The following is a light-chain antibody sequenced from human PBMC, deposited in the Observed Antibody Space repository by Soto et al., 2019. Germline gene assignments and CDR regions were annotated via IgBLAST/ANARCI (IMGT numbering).Light chain of an antibody. CDR1: SSDVGGFNY. Sequence: QSVLTQPASVSGSPGQSITISCTGTSSDVGGFNYVSWYQQHPGKAPKLMIYDVSNRPSGVSNRFSGSKSGNTASLTISGLQAEDEADYYCSSYTTSSSPHVVFGGGTKVTVL. V-gene: IGLV2-14*03. CDR3: SSYTTSSSPHVV. CDR2: DVS. J-gene: IGLJ2*01.